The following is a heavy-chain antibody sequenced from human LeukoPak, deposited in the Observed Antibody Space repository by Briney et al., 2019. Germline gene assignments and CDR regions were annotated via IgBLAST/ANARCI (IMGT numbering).Heavy chain of an antibody. Sequence: SETLSLTCTVSGGSISSYYWSWIRQPPGKGLEWIGYIYYSGSTNYNPSLKGRVTISVDTSKNQFSLKLSSVTAADTAVYYCARDGGSGWYYFDYWGQGTLVTVSS. J-gene: IGHJ4*02. CDR1: GGSISSYY. V-gene: IGHV4-59*01. D-gene: IGHD6-19*01. CDR3: ARDGGSGWYYFDY. CDR2: IYYSGST.